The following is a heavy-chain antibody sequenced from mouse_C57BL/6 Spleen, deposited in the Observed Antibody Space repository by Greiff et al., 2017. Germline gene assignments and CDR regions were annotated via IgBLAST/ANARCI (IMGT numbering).Heavy chain of an antibody. CDR3: ARDYYGSSSY. V-gene: IGHV1-72*01. D-gene: IGHD1-1*01. CDR2: IDPNSGGT. Sequence: QVQLQQPGAELVKPGASVKLSCKASGYTFTSYWMHWVKQRPGRGLEWIGRIDPNSGGTKYNEKFKSKATLTVDKPSGTAYMQLSILTSEDAAVYYCARDYYGSSSYWGQGTLVTVSA. J-gene: IGHJ3*01. CDR1: GYTFTSYW.